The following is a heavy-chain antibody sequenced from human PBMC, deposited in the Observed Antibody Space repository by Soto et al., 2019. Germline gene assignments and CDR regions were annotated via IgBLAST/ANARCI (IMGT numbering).Heavy chain of an antibody. CDR1: GGSISSYY. V-gene: IGHV4-59*01. J-gene: IGHJ5*02. CDR3: ARGLELGWFDP. D-gene: IGHD3-10*01. CDR2: IYYSGST. Sequence: PSETLSLTCTVSGGSISSYYWSWIRQPPGEGLEWIGYIYYSGSTNYNPSLKSRVTISVDTSKNQFSLKLSSVTAADTAVYYCARGLELGWFDPWGQGTLVTVSS.